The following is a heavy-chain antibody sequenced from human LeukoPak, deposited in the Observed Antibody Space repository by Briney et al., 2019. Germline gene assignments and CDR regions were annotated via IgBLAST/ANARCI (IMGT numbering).Heavy chain of an antibody. CDR3: ASSVGSTDY. J-gene: IGHJ4*02. V-gene: IGHV4-34*01. Sequence: SETLSLTCAVYGESLSKYYWTWIRQSPGKGLEWIGEINHRGSTNHNPSLKSRVTLSVDTSKHQFSRKLTSVTAADAAVYYCASSVGSTDYWGQGTLVTVSS. CDR1: GESLSKYY. D-gene: IGHD1-26*01. CDR2: INHRGST.